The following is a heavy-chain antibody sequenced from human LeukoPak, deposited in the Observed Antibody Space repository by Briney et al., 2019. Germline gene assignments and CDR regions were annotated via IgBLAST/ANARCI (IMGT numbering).Heavy chain of an antibody. Sequence: GGSLRLSCAASGFTFSSYAMHWVRQAPGKGLEWVAVISYDGSNTYYADSVKGRFTISRDNSKNTLYLQMNSLRAEDTAVYYCARGRNDYVWGSYLNWFDPWGQGTLVTVSS. CDR1: GFTFSSYA. J-gene: IGHJ5*02. CDR3: ARGRNDYVWGSYLNWFDP. V-gene: IGHV3-30*04. D-gene: IGHD3-16*02. CDR2: ISYDGSNT.